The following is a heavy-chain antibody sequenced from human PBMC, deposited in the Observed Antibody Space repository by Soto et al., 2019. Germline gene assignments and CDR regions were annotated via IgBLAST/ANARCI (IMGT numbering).Heavy chain of an antibody. CDR1: GGTFSSYT. D-gene: IGHD5-12*01. CDR3: ASDIVATDAFAI. J-gene: IGHJ3*02. Sequence: SVKVSCKASGGTFSSYTISWVRQAPGQGLEWMGRIIPILGIANYAQKFQGRVTITADKSTSTAYMELSSLRSEDTAVYYCASDIVATDAFAICGQGTLVTVSS. CDR2: IIPILGIA. V-gene: IGHV1-69*02.